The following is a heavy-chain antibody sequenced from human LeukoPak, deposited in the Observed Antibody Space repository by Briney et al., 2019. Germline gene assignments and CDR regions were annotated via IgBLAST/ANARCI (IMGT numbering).Heavy chain of an antibody. CDR3: ARDQGYGDYFDAFDI. V-gene: IGHV4-39*02. J-gene: IGHJ3*02. Sequence: SETLSLTCTVPGSSISTYYWGWIRQPPGKGLEWIGSIYYSGSTYYNPSLKSRVTISVDTSKNQFSLKLSSVTAADTAVYYCARDQGYGDYFDAFDIWGQGTMVTVSS. CDR1: GSSISTYY. D-gene: IGHD4-17*01. CDR2: IYYSGST.